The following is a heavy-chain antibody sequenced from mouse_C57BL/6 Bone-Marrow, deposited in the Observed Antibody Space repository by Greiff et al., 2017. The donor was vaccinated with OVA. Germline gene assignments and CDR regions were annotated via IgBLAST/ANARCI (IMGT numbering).Heavy chain of an antibody. CDR1: GFSLTSYG. J-gene: IGHJ1*03. D-gene: IGHD2-3*01. CDR3: AKKYDGLDWYFDV. V-gene: IGHV2-5*01. CDR2: IWRGGST. Sequence: QVQLQQSGPGLVQPSQSLSITCTVSGFSLTSYGVHWVRQSPGKGLEWLGVIWRGGSTDYNAAFMSRLSITKDNSKSQVFFKMNSQQADDTAIYYCAKKYDGLDWYFDVWGTGTTVTVSS.